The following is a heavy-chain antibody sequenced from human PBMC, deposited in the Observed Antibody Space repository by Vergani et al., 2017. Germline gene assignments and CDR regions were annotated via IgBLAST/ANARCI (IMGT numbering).Heavy chain of an antibody. J-gene: IGHJ3*02. D-gene: IGHD3-3*01. Sequence: VQLVESGGAVVQPGGSLRLSCAASGFTFSSYALSWVRQAPGKGLEWVSGISGSGGSTYYADSVKGRFTISRDNSKHTLYLQMNSLRAEDTAVYYCAKDPNYDFWSGYFACDIWGQGTMVTVSS. CDR2: ISGSGGST. V-gene: IGHV3-23*04. CDR3: AKDPNYDFWSGYFACDI. CDR1: GFTFSSYA.